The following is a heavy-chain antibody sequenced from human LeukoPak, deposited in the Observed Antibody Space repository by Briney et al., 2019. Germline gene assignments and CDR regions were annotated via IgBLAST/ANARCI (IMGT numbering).Heavy chain of an antibody. Sequence: PSETLSLTCAVYGGSFSGYYWSWIRQPPGKGLEWIGEINHSGSTNYNPSLKSRVTISVDTSKNQFSLKLSSVTAADTAVYYCARGSNPLKWFYHRIQFDYWGQGTLVTVSS. V-gene: IGHV4-34*01. CDR3: ARGSNPLKWFYHRIQFDY. CDR2: INHSGST. D-gene: IGHD3-22*01. J-gene: IGHJ4*02. CDR1: GGSFSGYY.